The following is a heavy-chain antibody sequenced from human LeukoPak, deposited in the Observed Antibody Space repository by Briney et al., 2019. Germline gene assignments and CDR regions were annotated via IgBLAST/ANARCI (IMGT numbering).Heavy chain of an antibody. CDR2: IYWNDDK. CDR1: VFSLSTSGVG. J-gene: IGHJ3*02. CDR3: AHRHNDFWSGDNQGLSDAFDI. Sequence: SGPTLVNPTQTLTLTCTFSVFSLSTSGVGVGWIRQPPGKALELVAPIYWNDDKRYSPSLKSTLTITKDTSKNQVVLTMTNMDPVDTATYYCAHRHNDFWSGDNQGLSDAFDIWGQGTMVTVSS. D-gene: IGHD3-3*01. V-gene: IGHV2-5*01.